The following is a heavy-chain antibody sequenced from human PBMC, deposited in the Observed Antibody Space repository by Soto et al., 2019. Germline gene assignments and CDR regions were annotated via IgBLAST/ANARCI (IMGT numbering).Heavy chain of an antibody. D-gene: IGHD3-10*01. CDR1: GGSISSYY. J-gene: IGHJ5*02. CDR3: ARDQHGSGVYNWFDP. V-gene: IGHV4-59*01. CDR2: IYYSGST. Sequence: SETLSLTCTVSGGSISSYYWSWIRQPPGKGLEWIGYIYYSGSTNYNPSLKSRVTISVDTSKNQFSLKLSSVTAADAAVYYCARDQHGSGVYNWFDPWGQGTLVTVSS.